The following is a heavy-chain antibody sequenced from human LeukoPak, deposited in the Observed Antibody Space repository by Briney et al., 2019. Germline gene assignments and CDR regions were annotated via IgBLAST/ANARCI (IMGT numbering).Heavy chain of an antibody. Sequence: GGSLRLSCAASGFKFIDYSMNWVRQAPGKGLEWISYIGISSGNTKYADSVKGRFTISRDKARNSLYLQMNSLRVEDTAVYYCARDHRYAFDNWGHGTLVTVSS. J-gene: IGHJ4*01. CDR2: IGISSGNT. CDR3: ARDHRYAFDN. D-gene: IGHD5-12*01. CDR1: GFKFIDYS. V-gene: IGHV3-48*01.